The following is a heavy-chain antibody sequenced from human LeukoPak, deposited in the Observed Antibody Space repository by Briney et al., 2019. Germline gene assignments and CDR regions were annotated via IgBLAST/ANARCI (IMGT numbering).Heavy chain of an antibody. D-gene: IGHD6-19*01. Sequence: ASVKVSCKASGYSFTSHYMHWVRQAPGQGLEWWGLINPSGSSTLYAQKFQGRVTMTRDMSTTTDYMKLSSLRSEDTAVYYCARDLLSSSGYYFDYWGQGTLVTVSS. CDR1: GYSFTSHY. J-gene: IGHJ4*02. V-gene: IGHV1-46*01. CDR3: ARDLLSSSGYYFDY. CDR2: INPSGSST.